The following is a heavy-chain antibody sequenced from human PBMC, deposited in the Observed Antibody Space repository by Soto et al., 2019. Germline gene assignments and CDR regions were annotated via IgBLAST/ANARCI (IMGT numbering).Heavy chain of an antibody. CDR2: VSAYNGNT. J-gene: IGHJ5*02. CDR3: ARDSCTNGVCSAFDP. Sequence: ASVKVSCKASGYTFTSYGISWVRQAPGQGLEWMGWVSAYNGNTNYAQKLQGRVTMTTDTSTSTAYMELRSLRPDDTAVYYCARDSCTNGVCSAFDPWGQGTLVTVSS. D-gene: IGHD2-8*01. CDR1: GYTFTSYG. V-gene: IGHV1-18*01.